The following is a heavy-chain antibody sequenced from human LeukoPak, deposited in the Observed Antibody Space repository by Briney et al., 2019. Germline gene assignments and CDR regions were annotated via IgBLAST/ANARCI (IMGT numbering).Heavy chain of an antibody. V-gene: IGHV1-69*05. CDR1: GGTFSSYA. D-gene: IGHD5-24*01. J-gene: IGHJ4*02. CDR3: ARDGVGRDGYNSYYFDY. Sequence: ASVKVSCKASGGTFSSYAISWVRQAPGQGLEWMGGIIPIFGTANYAQKFQGRVTITTDESTSTAYMELSSLRSEDTAVYYCARDGVGRDGYNSYYFDYWGQGTLVTVSS. CDR2: IIPIFGTA.